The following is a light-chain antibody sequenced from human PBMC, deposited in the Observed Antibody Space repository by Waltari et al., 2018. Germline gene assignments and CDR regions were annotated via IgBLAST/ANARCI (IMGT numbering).Light chain of an antibody. CDR3: QHYVRLPVT. CDR1: QSFTRY. V-gene: IGKV3-20*01. CDR2: DAS. J-gene: IGKJ1*01. Sequence: EIVLTQSPGNLSLSPGERATLSCRASQSFTRYLAWYQHKPGQAPRLLIYDASTMAAGFADRFSGIWFGTDFTLTISRLEPEDSAVYSCQHYVRLPVTFDQGTKVEIK.